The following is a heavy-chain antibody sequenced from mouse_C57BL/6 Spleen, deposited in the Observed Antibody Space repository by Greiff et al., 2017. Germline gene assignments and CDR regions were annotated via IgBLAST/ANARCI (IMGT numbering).Heavy chain of an antibody. D-gene: IGHD1-1*01. CDR2: IYPGSGST. CDR3: ARGVYYYGSSYLDY. CDR1: GYTFTSYW. J-gene: IGHJ4*01. V-gene: IGHV1-55*01. Sequence: QVQLKQSGAELVKPGASVKMSCKASGYTFTSYWITWVKQRPGQGLEWIGDIYPGSGSTNYNEKFKSKATLTVDTSSSTAYMQLSSLTSEDSAVYYCARGVYYYGSSYLDYWGQGTSVTVSS.